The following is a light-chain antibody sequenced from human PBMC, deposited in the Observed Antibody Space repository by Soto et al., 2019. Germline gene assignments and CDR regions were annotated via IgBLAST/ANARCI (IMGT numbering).Light chain of an antibody. V-gene: IGKV3-15*01. CDR2: GAS. J-gene: IGKJ4*01. Sequence: EIVLTQSPATLSVSPGEGATLSCRASQSVSNNLAWYQQKPGQAPRLLIYGASTRAAGIPARFSGSGSGTEFTLTISSLHSEDFAVYYCQQYNNWPLTFGGGTKVDIK. CDR3: QQYNNWPLT. CDR1: QSVSNN.